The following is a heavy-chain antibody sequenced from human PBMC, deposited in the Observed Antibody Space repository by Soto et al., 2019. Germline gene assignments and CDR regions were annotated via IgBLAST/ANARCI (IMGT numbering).Heavy chain of an antibody. J-gene: IGHJ6*02. Sequence: SQTLSLTCAISGDSVSSNSAAWNWIRQSPSRGLEWLGRTYYRSKWYNDYAVSVKSRITINPDTSKNQFSLQLNSVTPEDTAVYYRARDLETYYDFWSGYNYYYYGMDVWGQGXTVTVSS. D-gene: IGHD3-3*01. CDR2: TYYRSKWYN. CDR1: GDSVSSNSAA. V-gene: IGHV6-1*01. CDR3: ARDLETYYDFWSGYNYYYYGMDV.